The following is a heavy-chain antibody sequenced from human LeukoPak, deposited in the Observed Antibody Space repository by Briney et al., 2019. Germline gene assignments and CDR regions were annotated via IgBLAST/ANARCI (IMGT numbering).Heavy chain of an antibody. CDR1: GFMFRSSW. CDR3: AKEGRSLQTY. D-gene: IGHD5-24*01. V-gene: IGHV3-7*03. J-gene: IGHJ4*02. CDR2: IKEDGTET. Sequence: GGSLRLSSAASGFMFRSSWMSWVRLAPGKGLEWVANIKEDGTETYYVDSVKGRFTISRDNAKNSLYLQMNSLRVEDTAVYYCAKEGRSLQTYWGQGTLVTVSS.